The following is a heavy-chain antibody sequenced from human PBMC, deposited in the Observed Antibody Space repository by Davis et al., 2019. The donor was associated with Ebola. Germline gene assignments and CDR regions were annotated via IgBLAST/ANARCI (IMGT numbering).Heavy chain of an antibody. Sequence: GGSLRLSCAASGFTFSSYGMHWVRQAPGKGLEWVAVISYDGSNKYYADSVKGRFTISRDNSKNMLYLQMNSLRAEDTAVYYCAKDQYYGSGSYFDYWGQGTLVTVSS. V-gene: IGHV3-30*18. CDR3: AKDQYYGSGSYFDY. CDR1: GFTFSSYG. D-gene: IGHD3-10*01. CDR2: ISYDGSNK. J-gene: IGHJ4*02.